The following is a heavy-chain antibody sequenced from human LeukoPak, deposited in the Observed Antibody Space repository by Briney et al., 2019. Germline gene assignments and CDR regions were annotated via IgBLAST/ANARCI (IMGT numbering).Heavy chain of an antibody. Sequence: PGRSLRLSCAASGFTFDDYAMHWVRQAPGKGLEWVSGISWNSGTIGYADSVKGRFTISRDNAKNSLYLQMNSLRAEDTALYYCAKDNWDFYGSGSYNAFDIWGQGTMVTVSS. CDR2: ISWNSGTI. V-gene: IGHV3-9*01. D-gene: IGHD3-10*01. J-gene: IGHJ3*02. CDR1: GFTFDDYA. CDR3: AKDNWDFYGSGSYNAFDI.